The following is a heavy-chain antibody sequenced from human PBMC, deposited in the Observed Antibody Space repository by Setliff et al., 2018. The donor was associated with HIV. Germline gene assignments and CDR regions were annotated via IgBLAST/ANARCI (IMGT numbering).Heavy chain of an antibody. V-gene: IGHV3-74*03. CDR2: INSDGTST. Sequence: GSLRLSCAASGFTFSPYWMHWVRQAPGKGLVWVSRINSDGTSTTYADSVKGRFTISRDNAKNTLYLQMNSLRAEDTAVYYCARDLSYDYDRSSDTFDYWGQGTLVTV. CDR3: ARDLSYDYDRSSDTFDY. CDR1: GFTFSPYW. J-gene: IGHJ4*02. D-gene: IGHD3-22*01.